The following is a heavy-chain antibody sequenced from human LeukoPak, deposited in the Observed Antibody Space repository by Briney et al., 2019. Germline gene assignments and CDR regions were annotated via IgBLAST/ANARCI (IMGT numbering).Heavy chain of an antibody. J-gene: IGHJ4*02. V-gene: IGHV3-30-3*01. CDR1: GFTFSDYT. CDR2: ISYDGTNK. D-gene: IGHD6-13*01. CDR3: ATVGSSTWYYFDY. Sequence: GRSLRLSCAASGFTFSDYTMDWVRQAPGKGLEWVAVISYDGTNKYYADSVKGRFTISRDNSKNTLYPQMSSLRAEDTAVYYCATVGSSTWYYFDYWGQGTLVTVSS.